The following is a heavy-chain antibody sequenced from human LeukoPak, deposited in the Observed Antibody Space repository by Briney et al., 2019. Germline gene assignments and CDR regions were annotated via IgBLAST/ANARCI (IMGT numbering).Heavy chain of an antibody. Sequence: PSETLSLTCTVSGGSISGYYWSWLRQSPGKGLEWIAYIYNSGSTNYNPSLQSRVTISVDTSKNQFSLNLSSVTAADTAVYYCARYGSGTYPRFDYWGQGTLVTVSS. CDR3: ARYGSGTYPRFDY. CDR1: GGSISGYY. J-gene: IGHJ4*02. CDR2: IYNSGST. D-gene: IGHD3-10*01. V-gene: IGHV4-59*08.